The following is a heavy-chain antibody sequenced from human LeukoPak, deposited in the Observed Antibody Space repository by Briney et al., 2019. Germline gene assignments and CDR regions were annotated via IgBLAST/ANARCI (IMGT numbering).Heavy chain of an antibody. V-gene: IGHV4-34*01. CDR3: ARSSGYYSGYYYYYYGMDV. CDR1: GGSFSGYY. D-gene: IGHD3-22*01. CDR2: INHSGST. Sequence: SETLSLTCAVYGGSFSGYYWSWIRQPPGKGLEWIGEINHSGSTNYNPSLKSRVTISVDTSKNQFSLKLSSVTAADTAVYYCARSSGYYSGYYYYYYGMDVWGRGTTVTVSS. J-gene: IGHJ6*02.